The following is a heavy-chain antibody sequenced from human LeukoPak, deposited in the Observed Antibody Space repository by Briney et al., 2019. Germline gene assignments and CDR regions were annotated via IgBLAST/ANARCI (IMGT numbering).Heavy chain of an antibody. CDR2: ISSSSSYI. J-gene: IGHJ4*02. Sequence: PSETLSLTCSVSGGSVGNYYWSWIRQPPGKGLEWASSISSSSSYIFYADSVKGRFTISRDNAKNSLFLQMISLRAEDTAVYYCASGITIRDLDYWGQGTLVTVSS. V-gene: IGHV3-21*01. D-gene: IGHD3-10*01. CDR1: GGSVGNYY. CDR3: ASGITIRDLDY.